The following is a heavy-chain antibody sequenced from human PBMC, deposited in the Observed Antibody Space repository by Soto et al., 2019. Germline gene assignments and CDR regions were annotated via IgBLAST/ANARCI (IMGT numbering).Heavy chain of an antibody. J-gene: IGHJ4*02. CDR3: ARGRGRGYSYGPGVFFLDY. CDR1: GGSISSGGYY. CDR2: IYYSGCT. D-gene: IGHD5-18*01. Sequence: QVQLQESGPGLVKPSQTLSLTCTVSGGSISSGGYYWSWIRQHPGKGLEWIGYIYYSGCTYYNPSLKSRVTISVDTSKNQLSLKLSSVTAADTAVYYCARGRGRGYSYGPGVFFLDYWGQGTLVTVAS. V-gene: IGHV4-31*03.